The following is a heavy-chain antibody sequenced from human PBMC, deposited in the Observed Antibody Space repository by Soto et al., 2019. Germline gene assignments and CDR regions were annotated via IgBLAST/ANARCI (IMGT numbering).Heavy chain of an antibody. Sequence: PGGSLRLSCAASGFTFSTYWMSWVRQAPGKGLEWVANIKQDGSEKYHVDSVKGRFTISRDNAENSLYLQMNSLRAEDTAMYYCARRPGFSGSWSAFELWGQGTMVTVSS. D-gene: IGHD6-13*01. CDR1: GFTFSTYW. CDR3: ARRPGFSGSWSAFEL. CDR2: IKQDGSEK. V-gene: IGHV3-7*02. J-gene: IGHJ3*01.